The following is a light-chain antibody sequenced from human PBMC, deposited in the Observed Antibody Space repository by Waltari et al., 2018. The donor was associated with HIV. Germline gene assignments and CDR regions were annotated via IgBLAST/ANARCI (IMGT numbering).Light chain of an antibody. J-gene: IGLJ3*02. CDR1: GRDIYKD. Sequence: QSALAQPASVSGSPGQTISISCTGVGRDIYKDGSWYQHRPGKVPKVIIYEVTNRPSGVSPRFSGSKSGNTASLTISGLQSEDEADYFCTSYLSSATPEFGGGTRLTVL. V-gene: IGLV2-14*01. CDR3: TSYLSSATPE. CDR2: EVT.